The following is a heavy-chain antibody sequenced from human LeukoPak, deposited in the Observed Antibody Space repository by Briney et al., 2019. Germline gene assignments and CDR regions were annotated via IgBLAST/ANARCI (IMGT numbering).Heavy chain of an antibody. CDR3: AKDGQRLVRYYYGMDV. J-gene: IGHJ6*02. CDR1: GFTFSSYA. D-gene: IGHD6-13*01. CDR2: ISGSGGST. Sequence: PTGGSLRLSCAASGFTFSSYAMSWVRQAPGKGLEWVSAISGSGGSTYYADSVKGRFTISRDNSKNTLYLQMNSLRAEDTAVYYCAKDGQRLVRYYYGMDVWGQGTTVTVSS. V-gene: IGHV3-23*01.